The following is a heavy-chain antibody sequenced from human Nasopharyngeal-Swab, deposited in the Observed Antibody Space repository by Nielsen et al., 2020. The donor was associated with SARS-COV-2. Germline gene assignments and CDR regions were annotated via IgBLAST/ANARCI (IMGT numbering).Heavy chain of an antibody. CDR1: AYTFSSHD. CDR3: ARGPQDGVVTADYFQH. V-gene: IGHV1-8*01. J-gene: IGHJ1*01. CDR2: KNPNSGNT. D-gene: IGHD2-21*02. Sequence: ASAQDSCKASAYTFSSHDINWVRQATGQGLEWMGWKNPNSGNTGYAQKFQGRVTITRNTSISTAYLELSSLRSEDTAVDYCARGPQDGVVTADYFQHWGQGTLVTVSS.